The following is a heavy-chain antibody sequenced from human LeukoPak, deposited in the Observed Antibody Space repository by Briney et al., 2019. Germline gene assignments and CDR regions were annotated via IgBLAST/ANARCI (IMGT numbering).Heavy chain of an antibody. CDR1: GYTLTELS. CDR3: ARGGGMKPGDFEY. D-gene: IGHD6-13*01. V-gene: IGHV1-24*01. CDR2: FDPEDGET. J-gene: IGHJ4*02. Sequence: ASVKVSCKVSGYTLTELSMHWVRQAPGKGLEWMGGFDPEDGETIYAQKFQGRVTMTEDTSTDTAYMELRSLRSDDTAVYYCARGGGMKPGDFEYWGQGTLVTVSS.